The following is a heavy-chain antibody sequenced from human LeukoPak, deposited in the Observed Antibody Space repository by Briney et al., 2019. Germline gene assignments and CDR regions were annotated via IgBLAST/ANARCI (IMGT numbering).Heavy chain of an antibody. D-gene: IGHD6-19*01. CDR2: ITDSGDTK. CDR1: GFTFTNVE. J-gene: IGHJ1*01. CDR3: ASSISGWYGNFQD. Sequence: GGSLRLSCAASGFTFTNVEMNWVRQAPGKGLEWVSFITDSGDTKYLADPVKGRFTISRDNAKNSPYLQMNSLRAEDTAVYYCASSISGWYGNFQDWGQGTLVTVSS. V-gene: IGHV3-48*03.